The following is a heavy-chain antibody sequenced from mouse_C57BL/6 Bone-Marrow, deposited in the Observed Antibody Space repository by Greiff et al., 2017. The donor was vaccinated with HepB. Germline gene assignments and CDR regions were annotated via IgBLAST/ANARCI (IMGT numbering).Heavy chain of an antibody. CDR1: GFTFSSYT. CDR2: ISGGGGNT. CDR3: ARHGNSNHWYFDV. J-gene: IGHJ1*03. D-gene: IGHD2-5*01. Sequence: ESGGGLVKPGGSLKLSCAASGFTFSSYTMSWVRQTPEKRLEWVATISGGGGNTYYPDSVKGRFTISRDNAKNTLYRQMSSLRSEDTALYYCARHGNSNHWYFDVWGTGTTVTVSS. V-gene: IGHV5-9*01.